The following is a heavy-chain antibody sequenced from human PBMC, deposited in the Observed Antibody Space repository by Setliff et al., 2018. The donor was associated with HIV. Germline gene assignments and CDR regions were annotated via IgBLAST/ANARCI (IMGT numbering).Heavy chain of an antibody. V-gene: IGHV4-59*08. D-gene: IGHD1-26*01. CDR2: VFYSGST. Sequence: PSETLSLTCTVSGDSINSHYWNWIRQPPGKGLEWIGYVFYSGSTNYNPSLKSRVTISVDTSKNQFSLTLSSLSAADTAVYYCARRRPPPSGTYSRYYMDVWGKGTTVTVSS. CDR1: GDSINSHY. J-gene: IGHJ6*03. CDR3: ARRRPPPSGTYSRYYMDV.